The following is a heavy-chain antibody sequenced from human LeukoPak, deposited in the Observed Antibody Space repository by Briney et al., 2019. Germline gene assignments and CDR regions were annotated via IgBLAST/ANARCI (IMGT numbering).Heavy chain of an antibody. V-gene: IGHV4-59*12. Sequence: TSETLSLTCTVSGGSISSYYWSWIRQPPGKGLEWIGYIYYSGSTNYNPSLKSRVTISVDTSKNQFSLKLSSVTAADTAVYYCARDLAAAGTVGNWFDPWGQGTLVTVSS. CDR3: ARDLAAAGTVGNWFDP. J-gene: IGHJ5*02. D-gene: IGHD6-13*01. CDR1: GGSISSYY. CDR2: IYYSGST.